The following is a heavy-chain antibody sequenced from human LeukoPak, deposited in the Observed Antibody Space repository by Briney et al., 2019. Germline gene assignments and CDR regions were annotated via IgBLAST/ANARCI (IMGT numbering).Heavy chain of an antibody. CDR3: AKGPRPDLSVAHTVEN. CDR1: AFTVSTNY. CDR2: IYGDGST. J-gene: IGHJ4*02. D-gene: IGHD6-19*01. Sequence: GGSLRLSCVASAFTVSTNYMIWVRQAPGKGLEWVSLIYGDGSTYYADSVKGRVTISRDNSKNSLYLQMDSLRAEDTAVYYCAKGPRPDLSVAHTVENWGQGTLVTVSS. V-gene: IGHV3-66*01.